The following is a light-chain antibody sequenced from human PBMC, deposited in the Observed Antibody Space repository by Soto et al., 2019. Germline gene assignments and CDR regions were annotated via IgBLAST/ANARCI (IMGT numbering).Light chain of an antibody. J-gene: IGKJ1*01. Sequence: DIQMTQSPSTLSASVGDRVTITCRASQSISSWLAWYQQKPGKAPKLLIYDASSLESGVPSRFSGSGSGTGFTLTISSLQPDDVATYYCQQYNDYSWTFGQGTKV. V-gene: IGKV1-5*01. CDR3: QQYNDYSWT. CDR2: DAS. CDR1: QSISSW.